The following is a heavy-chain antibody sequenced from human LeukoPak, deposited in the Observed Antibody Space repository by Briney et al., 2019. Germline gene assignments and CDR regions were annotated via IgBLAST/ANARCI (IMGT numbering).Heavy chain of an antibody. CDR2: IYYIGSP. CDR3: ARGGTVVNLNY. Sequence: SETLSLTCTVSGDTISSSSYYWVCIPQPPGKGLGWIGSIYYIGSPYYNPSLKSRVTISVETSKNQFSLKLTSVTAADTAVYYCARGGTVVNLNYWGQGTLVTVSS. CDR1: GDTISSSSYY. D-gene: IGHD4-23*01. V-gene: IGHV4-39*01. J-gene: IGHJ4*02.